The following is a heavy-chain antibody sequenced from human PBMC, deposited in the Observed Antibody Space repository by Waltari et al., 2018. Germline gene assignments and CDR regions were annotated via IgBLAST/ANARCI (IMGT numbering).Heavy chain of an antibody. D-gene: IGHD5-12*01. CDR2: INPNSGGT. CDR1: GYTFTGYY. V-gene: IGHV1-2*06. CDR3: ALGFGSGYDYGYFDY. J-gene: IGHJ4*02. Sequence: QVQLVQSGAEVKKPGASVKVSCKASGYTFTGYYMHWVRQAPGQGLEWRGRINPNSGGTNDAQKFQGRVTINGDKSTSTAYMELSSLRSEDTAVYYCALGFGSGYDYGYFDYWGQGTLVTVSS.